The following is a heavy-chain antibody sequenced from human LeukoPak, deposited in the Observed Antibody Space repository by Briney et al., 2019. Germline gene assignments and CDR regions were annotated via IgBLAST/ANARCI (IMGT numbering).Heavy chain of an antibody. V-gene: IGHV4-34*01. D-gene: IGHD3-22*01. CDR3: ARGYDSSGSRWYYFDY. Sequence: RPSETLSLTCAVYGGSFSGYYWSWIRQPPGKGLEWIGEINHSGSTNYNPSLKSRVTISVDTSKNQFSLKLSSVTAADTAVYYCARGYDSSGSRWYYFDYWGQGTLVTVSS. CDR2: INHSGST. CDR1: GGSFSGYY. J-gene: IGHJ4*02.